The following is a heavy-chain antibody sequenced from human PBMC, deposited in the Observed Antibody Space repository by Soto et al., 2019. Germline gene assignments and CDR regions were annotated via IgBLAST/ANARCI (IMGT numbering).Heavy chain of an antibody. CDR1: GFTFSSYG. Sequence: GGSLRLSCAASGFTFSSYGMHWVRQAPGKGLEWVAVIWYDGSNKYYADSVKGRFTISRDNSKNTLYLQMNSLRAEDTAVYYCARDLGMRLCYYGMGVWGQGTTGTVSS. D-gene: IGHD7-27*01. CDR2: IWYDGSNK. J-gene: IGHJ6*01. V-gene: IGHV3-33*01. CDR3: ARDLGMRLCYYGMGV.